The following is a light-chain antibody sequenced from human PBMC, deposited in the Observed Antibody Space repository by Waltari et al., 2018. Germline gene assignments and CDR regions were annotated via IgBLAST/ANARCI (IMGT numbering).Light chain of an antibody. CDR1: SSDVGTYNY. Sequence: QSALTQPASVSGSPGQSITISCTGTSSDVGTYNYVSWYQQRPGKAPKLIIYEVTNRPSGVSDGFPCSKSGYTASLTISELQAEDEADYYCSSYTTTSTVGVFGGGTKLTVL. J-gene: IGLJ2*01. CDR2: EVT. V-gene: IGLV2-14*01. CDR3: SSYTTTSTVGV.